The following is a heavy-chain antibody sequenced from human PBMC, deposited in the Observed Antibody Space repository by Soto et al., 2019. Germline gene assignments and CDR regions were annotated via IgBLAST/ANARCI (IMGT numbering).Heavy chain of an antibody. CDR2: IYWDDDK. CDR1: GFSLTTRGVG. J-gene: IGHJ5*02. D-gene: IGHD3-16*01. V-gene: IGHV2-5*02. CDR3: AHIPNYYQYDWFDP. Sequence: QITLKESGPTLVKPTQTLTLTCTFSGFSLTTRGVGVGWIRQPPGKALECLALIYWDDDKRYSPSLQSRLSITKDTPKNQVVLTMTTVDPVDTAKYYCAHIPNYYQYDWFDPWGQGTLVSVSS.